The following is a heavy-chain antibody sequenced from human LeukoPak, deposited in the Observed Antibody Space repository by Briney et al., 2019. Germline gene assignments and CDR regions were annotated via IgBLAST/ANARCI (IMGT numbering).Heavy chain of an antibody. Sequence: SGGSLRLSCAASGFSVSSNHMNRVRQAPGKGLEWVSVIYSGGRTYYADSVKGRFIISRDNSKNTLYLQMNSLRAEDTAVYYCARGDRAASGFDYWGQGTLVTVSS. V-gene: IGHV3-66*01. CDR1: GFSVSSNH. CDR2: IYSGGRT. J-gene: IGHJ4*02. D-gene: IGHD2-15*01. CDR3: ARGDRAASGFDY.